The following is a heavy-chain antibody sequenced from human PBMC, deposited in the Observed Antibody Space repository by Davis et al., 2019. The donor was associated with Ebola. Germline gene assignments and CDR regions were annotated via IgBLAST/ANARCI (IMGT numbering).Heavy chain of an antibody. CDR2: IYPGDSDT. V-gene: IGHV5-51*01. J-gene: IGHJ4*02. D-gene: IGHD5-18*01. CDR1: GYSFTNHW. CDR3: ARKDTAMVSHFDY. Sequence: GESLKISCKTSGYSFTNHWIGWVRQMPGKGLEWMGIIYPGDSDTRYSPSFQGQVTISADKSISTAYLQWSSLKASDTAMYYCARKDTAMVSHFDYWGQGTLVTVSS.